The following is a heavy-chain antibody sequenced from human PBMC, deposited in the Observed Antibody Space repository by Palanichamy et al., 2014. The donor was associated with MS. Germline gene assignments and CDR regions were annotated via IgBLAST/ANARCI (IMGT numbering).Heavy chain of an antibody. CDR2: IYDTGNT. V-gene: IGHV4-4*02. Sequence: QVQQQESGPGLVKPSGTLSLTCAVSGASISSSHGWSWVRQSPGKGLEWIGEIYDTGNTNYTPSLKSRVTMSLDKSKNHFSLKVRSLTAADTAIYYCARSRVTTGSLDYWGQGTLVTVSS. CDR1: GASISSSHG. CDR3: ARSRVTTGSLDY. D-gene: IGHD4-17*01. J-gene: IGHJ4*02.